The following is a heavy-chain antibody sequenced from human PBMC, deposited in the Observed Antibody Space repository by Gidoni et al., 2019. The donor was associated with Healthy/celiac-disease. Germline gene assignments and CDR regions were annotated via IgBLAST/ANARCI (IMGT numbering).Heavy chain of an antibody. J-gene: IGHJ4*02. V-gene: IGHV3-9*01. CDR3: AKEKFSSSWYGAFDY. D-gene: IGHD6-13*01. CDR1: GFPFDDYA. CDR2: ISWNSGSI. Sequence: EVQLVESGGGLVQPGRSLRLSCAASGFPFDDYAMHWVRQAPGKGLEWVSGISWNSGSIGYADSVKGRFTISRDNAKNSLYLQMNSLRAEDTALYYCAKEKFSSSWYGAFDYWGQGTLVTVSS.